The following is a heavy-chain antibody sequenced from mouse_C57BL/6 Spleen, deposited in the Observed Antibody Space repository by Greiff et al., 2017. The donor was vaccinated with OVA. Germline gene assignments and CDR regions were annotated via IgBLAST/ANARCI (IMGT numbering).Heavy chain of an antibody. CDR1: GYTFTSYW. Sequence: VQLQQPGTELVKPGASVKLSCKASGYTFTSYWMHWVKQRPGQGLEWIGNINPSNGGTNYNEKFKSKATLTVDKSSSTAYMQLSSLTSEDSAVYYCARGSPRNYYWDFDDWGTGTTVTVSS. CDR2: INPSNGGT. V-gene: IGHV1-53*01. J-gene: IGHJ1*03. D-gene: IGHD2-1*01. CDR3: ARGSPRNYYWDFDD.